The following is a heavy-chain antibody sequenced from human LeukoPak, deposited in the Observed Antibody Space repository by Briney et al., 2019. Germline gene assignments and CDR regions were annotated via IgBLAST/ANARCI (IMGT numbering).Heavy chain of an antibody. D-gene: IGHD5-18*01. CDR3: AKDLSYGFDY. V-gene: IGHV3-23*01. CDR2: ISATDSRP. Sequence: GGSLRLSCAASGFTFSSYAMSWVRQAPGKGLEWVSAISATDSRPYYADSVKGRFTISRDNSKSTLYLQLNGLRGEDTAIYYCAKDLSYGFDYWGQGTLVTVSS. CDR1: GFTFSSYA. J-gene: IGHJ4*02.